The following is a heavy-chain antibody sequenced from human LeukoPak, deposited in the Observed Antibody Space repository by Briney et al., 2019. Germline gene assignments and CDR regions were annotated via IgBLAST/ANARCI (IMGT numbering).Heavy chain of an antibody. J-gene: IGHJ4*02. Sequence: GASVKVSCKASGGTFSSYAISWVRQAPGQGLEWMGGIIPILGTANYAQKFQGRVTITADKSTSTAYMELSSLRSEDTAVYYCAATTPGYSYGLGYWGQGTLVTVSS. CDR3: AATTPGYSYGLGY. D-gene: IGHD5-18*01. CDR1: GGTFSSYA. V-gene: IGHV1-69*06. CDR2: IIPILGTA.